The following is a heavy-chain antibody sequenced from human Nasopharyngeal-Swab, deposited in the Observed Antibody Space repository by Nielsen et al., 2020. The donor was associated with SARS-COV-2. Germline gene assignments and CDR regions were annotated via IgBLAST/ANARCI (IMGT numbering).Heavy chain of an antibody. CDR3: AKDLFSWIAARPFTPVDY. J-gene: IGHJ4*02. Sequence: GESLKISCVVSGFTFRSYAMTWVRLAPGTGLELVSVITADGAATAYVDSVKGRFTISRDNSKNTLYLQMNSLRAEDTAVYYCAKDLFSWIAARPFTPVDYWGQGTLVTVSS. CDR2: ITADGAAT. V-gene: IGHV3-23*01. CDR1: GFTFRSYA. D-gene: IGHD6-6*01.